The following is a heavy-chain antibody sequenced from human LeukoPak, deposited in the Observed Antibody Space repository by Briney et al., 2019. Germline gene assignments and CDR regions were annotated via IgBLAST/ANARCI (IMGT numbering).Heavy chain of an antibody. CDR1: GFTFSSYS. CDR3: AKTYSGSYSGYFDY. Sequence: GGSLRLSCAASGFTFSSYSINWVRQAPGKGLEWVSCVSSTSSFIYYADSVKGRFTISRDNAKNSLYLQMNSLRAEDTAVYYCAKTYSGSYSGYFDYWGQGTLVTVSS. D-gene: IGHD1-26*01. V-gene: IGHV3-21*01. J-gene: IGHJ4*02. CDR2: VSSTSSFI.